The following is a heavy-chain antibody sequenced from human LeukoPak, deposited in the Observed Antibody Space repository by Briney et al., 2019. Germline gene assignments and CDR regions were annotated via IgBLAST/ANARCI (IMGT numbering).Heavy chain of an antibody. CDR3: ARGHSGSYTDAFDI. CDR1: GFTFSSYS. Sequence: GGSLRLSCAASGFTFSSYSMMWVRQAPGKGLEWVSYISSSSTTIHYADSVKGRFTISRDNAKNSVYLQMNSLRAEDTAVYYCARGHSGSYTDAFDIWGQGTMVTVSS. CDR2: ISSSSTTI. D-gene: IGHD1-26*01. V-gene: IGHV3-48*01. J-gene: IGHJ3*02.